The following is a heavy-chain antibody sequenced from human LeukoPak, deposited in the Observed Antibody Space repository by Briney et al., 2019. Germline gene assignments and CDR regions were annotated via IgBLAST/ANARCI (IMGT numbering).Heavy chain of an antibody. CDR2: IRYDGSNK. Sequence: GGSLRLSCAVSGFTFSSYGMHWIRQAPGKGLEWVAFIRYDGSNKYYADSVKGRFTISRDNSKNTLYLQMNSLRAEDTAVYYCAKLSYYDSSGPIDYWGQGTLVTVSS. V-gene: IGHV3-30*02. J-gene: IGHJ4*02. CDR3: AKLSYYDSSGPIDY. D-gene: IGHD3-22*01. CDR1: GFTFSSYG.